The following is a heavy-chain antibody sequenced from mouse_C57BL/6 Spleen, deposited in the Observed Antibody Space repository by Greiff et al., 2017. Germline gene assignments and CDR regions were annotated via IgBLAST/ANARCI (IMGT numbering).Heavy chain of an antibody. CDR3: ARGNLDDGFDY. CDR2: IDPSDSET. D-gene: IGHD2-12*01. CDR1: GYTFTSYW. J-gene: IGHJ2*01. Sequence: QVQLQQPGAELVRPGSSVKLSCKASGYTFTSYWMHWVKQRPIQGLEWIGNIDPSDSETHYNQKFKDKATLTVDKSSSTAYMQLSSLTSEDSAVYYCARGNLDDGFDYWGQGTTLTVSS. V-gene: IGHV1-52*01.